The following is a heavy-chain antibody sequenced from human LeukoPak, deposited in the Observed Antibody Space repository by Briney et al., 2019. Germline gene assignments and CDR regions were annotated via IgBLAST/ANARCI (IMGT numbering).Heavy chain of an antibody. CDR1: GFTFGDYA. J-gene: IGHJ4*02. D-gene: IGHD4-17*01. CDR3: TRDQTTVTTRRFDY. V-gene: IGHV3-49*03. CDR2: IRSITYGGTT. Sequence: GGSLRLSCTASGFTFGDYAMSWFRQAPGKGLEWVSCIRSITYGGTTQYAASVKGRFTISRDDSKSIAYLQMNSLKTEDTAVYYCTRDQTTVTTRRFDYWGQGTLVTVSS.